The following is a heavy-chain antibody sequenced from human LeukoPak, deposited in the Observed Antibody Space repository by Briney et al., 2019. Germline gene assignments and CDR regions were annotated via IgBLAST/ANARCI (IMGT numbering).Heavy chain of an antibody. CDR1: GFTFSTYG. J-gene: IGHJ4*02. Sequence: AGGSLRLSCAASGFTFSTYGMHWLRQAPGKGLEWVATISYDGSNKFYADSVKGRFTISRDNSKNTLYLQMNSLKAEDTAFYYCAKAPIYYDSSGYPDYWGQGTLVTVSS. CDR2: ISYDGSNK. D-gene: IGHD3-22*01. CDR3: AKAPIYYDSSGYPDY. V-gene: IGHV3-30*18.